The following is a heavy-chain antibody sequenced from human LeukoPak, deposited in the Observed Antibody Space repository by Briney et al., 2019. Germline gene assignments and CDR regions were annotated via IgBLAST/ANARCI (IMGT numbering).Heavy chain of an antibody. CDR2: IYYSGST. CDR1: GGSISSGGYY. D-gene: IGHD3-10*01. V-gene: IGHV4-61*08. J-gene: IGHJ4*02. CDR3: ARGGYYGSGSPTPFDY. Sequence: SETLSLTCTVSGGSISSGGYYWSWIRQHPGKGLEWIGYIYYSGSTNYNPSLKSRVTISVDTSKNQFSLKLSSVTAADTAVYYCARGGYYGSGSPTPFDYWGQGTLVTVSS.